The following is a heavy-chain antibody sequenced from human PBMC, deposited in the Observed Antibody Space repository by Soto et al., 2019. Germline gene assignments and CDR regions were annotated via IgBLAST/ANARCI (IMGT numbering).Heavy chain of an antibody. Sequence: GGSLRLSCASAGFTFSSYAIHWVRQAPGKGLELVAVISYDGSNKYYAEFVKGRFTISRDNSKNTLYLQRSSLRAEDTAVYYFVRDRITGTTQYNYALYVWGLGTTVTVSS. J-gene: IGHJ6*02. V-gene: IGHV3-30-3*01. CDR3: VRDRITGTTQYNYALYV. CDR1: GFTFSSYA. D-gene: IGHD1-20*01. CDR2: ISYDGSNK.